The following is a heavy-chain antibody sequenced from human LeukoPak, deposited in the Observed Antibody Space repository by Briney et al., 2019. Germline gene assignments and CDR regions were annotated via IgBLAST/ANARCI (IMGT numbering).Heavy chain of an antibody. CDR2: IYTSGST. CDR3: ARYGGYIYGYDY. D-gene: IGHD5-18*01. J-gene: IGHJ4*02. CDR1: GGSISSGSYY. Sequence: SQTLSLTCTVSGGSISSGSYYWSWIRQPPGKGLEWIGGIYTSGSTNYNPSLKKRVPISGDTAQNQVSLKLSSVTDSDAAVSYCARYGGYIYGYDYWGQGTLVTVSS. V-gene: IGHV4-61*02.